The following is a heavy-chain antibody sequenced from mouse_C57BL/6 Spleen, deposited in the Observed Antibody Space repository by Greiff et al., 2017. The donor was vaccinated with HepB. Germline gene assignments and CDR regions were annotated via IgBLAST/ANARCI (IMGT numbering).Heavy chain of an antibody. V-gene: IGHV1-5*01. J-gene: IGHJ2*01. D-gene: IGHD2-3*01. CDR1: GYTFTSYW. Sequence: EVQLQQSGTVLARPGASVKMSCKTSGYTFTSYWMHWVKQRPGQGLEWIGAIYPGNSDTSYNQKFKGKAKLTAVTSASTAYMELSSLTNEDSAVYYCTKNDGYGGYYFDYWGQGTTLTVSS. CDR3: TKNDGYGGYYFDY. CDR2: IYPGNSDT.